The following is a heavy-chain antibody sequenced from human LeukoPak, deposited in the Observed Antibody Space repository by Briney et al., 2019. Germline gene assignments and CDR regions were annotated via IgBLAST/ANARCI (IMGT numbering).Heavy chain of an antibody. V-gene: IGHV5-51*01. CDR2: IYPGDSDT. J-gene: IGHJ4*02. CDR3: ARQVGANYFDY. CDR1: GYSFTSYW. Sequence: GESLKISCKGSGYSFTSYWIGWARQMPGKGLEWMGIIYPGDSDTRYSPSFQGQVIISADKSISTAYLQWSGLKASDTAMYYCARQVGANYFDYWGQGTLVTVSS. D-gene: IGHD1-26*01.